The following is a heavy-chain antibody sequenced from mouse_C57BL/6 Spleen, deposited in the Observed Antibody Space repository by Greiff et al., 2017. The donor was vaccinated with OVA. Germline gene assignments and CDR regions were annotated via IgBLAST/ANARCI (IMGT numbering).Heavy chain of an antibody. CDR2: INPNNGGT. CDR3: AREGGGAMDY. V-gene: IGHV1-26*01. J-gene: IGHJ4*01. CDR1: GYTFTDYY. Sequence: VQLQQSGPELVKPGASVKISCKASGYTFTDYYMNWVKQSHGKSLEWIGDINPNNGGTSYNQKFKGKATLTVDKSSSTAYMELRSLTSEDSAVYYCAREGGGAMDYWGQGTSVTVSS.